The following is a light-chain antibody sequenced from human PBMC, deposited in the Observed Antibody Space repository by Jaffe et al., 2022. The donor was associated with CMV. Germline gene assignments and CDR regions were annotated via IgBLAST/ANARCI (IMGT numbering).Light chain of an antibody. Sequence: SALTQPASVSGSLGQSITISCTGTSSDIGDYNYVSWYQQHPGKAPKLMIYDVSNRPSEVPNRFSGSKSGNTASLTISGLQAEDEADYYCTSYTTTSSWVFGGGTQLTVL. CDR3: TSYTTTSSWV. CDR1: SSDIGDYNY. CDR2: DVS. J-gene: IGLJ3*02. V-gene: IGLV2-14*03.